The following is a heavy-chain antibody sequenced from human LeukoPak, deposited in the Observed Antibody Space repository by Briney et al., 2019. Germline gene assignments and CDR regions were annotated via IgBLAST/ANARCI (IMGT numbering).Heavy chain of an antibody. CDR2: IYYSGST. CDR1: GGSISSGDYY. CDR3: ARGLRFLEGSVYENWFDP. V-gene: IGHV4-30-4*01. J-gene: IGHJ5*02. D-gene: IGHD3-3*01. Sequence: SETLSLTCTVSGGSISSGDYYWSWIRQPPGKVLKWIGYIYYSGSTYYNPSLKSRVTISVDTSHNQYSLKLSSVTAADTAVYYCARGLRFLEGSVYENWFDPWAQETLDPVS.